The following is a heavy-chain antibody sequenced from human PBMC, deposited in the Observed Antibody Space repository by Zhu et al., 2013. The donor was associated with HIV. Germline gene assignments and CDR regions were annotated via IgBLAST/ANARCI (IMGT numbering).Heavy chain of an antibody. Sequence: QVQLVQSGAEVKKPGSSVKVSCKASGGTFSSYAISWVRQAPGQGLEWMGGIIPIFGTANYAQKFQGRVTITADESTSTAYMELSSLRSEDTAVYYCLADYCSSTSCHRWGYYYGMDVWGQGTTVTVSS. D-gene: IGHD2-2*01. CDR3: LADYCSSTSCHRWGYYYGMDV. J-gene: IGHJ6*02. CDR1: GGTFSSYA. V-gene: IGHV1-69*01. CDR2: IIPIFGTA.